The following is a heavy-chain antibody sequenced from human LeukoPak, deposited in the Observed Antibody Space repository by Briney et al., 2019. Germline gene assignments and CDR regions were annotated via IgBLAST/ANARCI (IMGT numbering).Heavy chain of an antibody. CDR2: INPNSGGT. D-gene: IGHD6-19*01. CDR3: AREYSSGWCVSY. J-gene: IGHJ4*02. CDR1: GYTFTGYY. Sequence: ASVKVSCKASGYTFTGYYMHWVRQAPGQGLEWMGWINPNSGGTNYAQKFQGRVTMTRDTSISTAYMELSGLTSDDTAVYYCAREYSSGWCVSYWGQGTLVTVSS. V-gene: IGHV1-2*02.